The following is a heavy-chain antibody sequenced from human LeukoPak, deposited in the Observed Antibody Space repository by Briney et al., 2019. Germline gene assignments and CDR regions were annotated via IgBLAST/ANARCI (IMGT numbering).Heavy chain of an antibody. CDR2: INWNGGST. CDR1: GFTFSSYA. V-gene: IGHV3-20*04. D-gene: IGHD2/OR15-2a*01. Sequence: PGGSLRLSCAASGFTFSSYAMSWVRQAPGKGLEWVSGINWNGGSTGYGDSVKGRFTISRDNAKNSLYLQMNSLRAEDTALYYCGEYSRKFDGGGGDYYYMDVWGKGTTVTISS. J-gene: IGHJ6*03. CDR3: GEYSRKFDGGGGDYYYMDV.